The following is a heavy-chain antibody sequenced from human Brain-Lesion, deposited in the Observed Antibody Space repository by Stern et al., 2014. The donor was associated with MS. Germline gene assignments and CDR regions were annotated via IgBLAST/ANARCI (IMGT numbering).Heavy chain of an antibody. J-gene: IGHJ6*02. V-gene: IGHV1-2*02. D-gene: IGHD3-3*01. CDR2: PNPNTGGT. CDR3: ARDQRGITIFGVVTDYYYLGMDV. Sequence: VQLLESGAEVKKPGASVKVSCKTSGYIFTGYYIHWVRQAPGQGLERMALPNPNTGGTKYAQKFQGRVTMGRDTSISTAYVELSSLTSDDTAVYYCARDQRGITIFGVVTDYYYLGMDVWGQGTTVTVSS. CDR1: GYIFTGYY.